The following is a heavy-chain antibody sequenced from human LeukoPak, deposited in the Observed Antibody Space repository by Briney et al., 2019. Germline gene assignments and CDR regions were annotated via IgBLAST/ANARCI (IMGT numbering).Heavy chain of an antibody. D-gene: IGHD6-13*01. Sequence: SGTLSLTCAVSGGSISSSNWWSWVRQPPGKGLEWIGEIYHSGSTNYNPSLKGRVTISVDTSKNQFSLKLSSVTAADTAVYYCARQRAYNSSSWYPFDYWGQGTLVTVSS. CDR3: ARQRAYNSSSWYPFDY. J-gene: IGHJ4*02. V-gene: IGHV4-4*02. CDR1: GGSISSSNW. CDR2: IYHSGST.